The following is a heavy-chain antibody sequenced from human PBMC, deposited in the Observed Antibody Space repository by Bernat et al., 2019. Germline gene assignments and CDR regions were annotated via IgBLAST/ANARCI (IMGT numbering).Heavy chain of an antibody. Sequence: EVQLVESGGGLVKPGGSLRLSCAASGFTFSSYSMNWVRQAPGKGLEWVSSISSSSSYIYYADSVKGRFTISRDNAKNSLYLQMNSLRAEDTAVYYCARAEDSSSWYDVGLYMDVWGKGTTVTVSS. J-gene: IGHJ6*04. CDR1: GFTFSSYS. D-gene: IGHD6-13*01. V-gene: IGHV3-21*01. CDR2: ISSSSSYI. CDR3: ARAEDSSSWYDVGLYMDV.